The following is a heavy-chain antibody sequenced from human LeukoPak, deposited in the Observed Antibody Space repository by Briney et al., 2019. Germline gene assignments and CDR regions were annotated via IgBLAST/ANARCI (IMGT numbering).Heavy chain of an antibody. CDR1: GGSINNYY. J-gene: IGHJ6*02. CDR3: ALYCRLSSNCGYYGMDV. Sequence: SSETLSLTCIVSGGSINNYYWSWIRQPPGKGLEWIGEVSFSGSTNYNPSLTSRVTISADTSRNQFSLKLSSVTAADTAVYHCALYCRLSSNCGYYGMDVWGQGTTVTVSS. CDR2: VSFSGST. D-gene: IGHD2-15*01. V-gene: IGHV4-59*08.